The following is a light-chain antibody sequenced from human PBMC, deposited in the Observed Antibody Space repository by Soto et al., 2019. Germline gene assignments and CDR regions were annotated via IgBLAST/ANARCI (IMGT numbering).Light chain of an antibody. Sequence: DIQMTQSPSSVSASVGDRVIISCRASQGISSWLAWYQQKPGEAPRLLIFATSRLQTGVPSRFSGSGSGTDFTLTISDLQPEDFATYYCQQADSFPLTFGGGTKVEIK. CDR1: QGISSW. CDR2: ATS. CDR3: QQADSFPLT. V-gene: IGKV1D-12*01. J-gene: IGKJ4*01.